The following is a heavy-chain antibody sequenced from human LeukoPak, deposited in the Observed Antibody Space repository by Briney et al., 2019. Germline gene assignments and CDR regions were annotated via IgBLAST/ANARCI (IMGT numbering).Heavy chain of an antibody. Sequence: ASVKVSCKASGYTFTRYDINWLRQATGQGLEWMGWMNPNSGNTGYAQKFQGRVTMTRNTSISTAYMELSSLRSEDTAVYYCATVADKRYYYGMDVWGQGTTVTVSS. V-gene: IGHV1-8*01. CDR2: MNPNSGNT. CDR3: ATVADKRYYYGMDV. D-gene: IGHD2-15*01. CDR1: GYTFTRYD. J-gene: IGHJ6*02.